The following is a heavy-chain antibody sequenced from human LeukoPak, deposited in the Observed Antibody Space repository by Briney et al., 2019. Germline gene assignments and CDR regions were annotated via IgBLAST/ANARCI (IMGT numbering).Heavy chain of an antibody. V-gene: IGHV1-18*01. CDR2: ISAYNGNT. CDR1: GYTFTSYG. D-gene: IGHD3-3*01. Sequence: ASVKVSCKASGYTFTSYGISWVRQAPGQGLEWMGWISAYNGNTNYAQKLQGRVTMTTDTSTSTAYMELRSLRSDDTAVYYCARDPFHYDFWSGPSYYYGMDVWGQGTTVTVSS. CDR3: ARDPFHYDFWSGPSYYYGMDV. J-gene: IGHJ6*02.